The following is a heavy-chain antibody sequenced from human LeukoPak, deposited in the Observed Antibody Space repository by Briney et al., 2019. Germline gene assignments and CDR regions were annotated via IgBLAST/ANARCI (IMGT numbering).Heavy chain of an antibody. Sequence: GESLKISCKGSGYSFASYWIGWVRQMPGKGLEWMGIIFPGDFDTRYSPSFQGQVTISADKSISTAYLQWSSLKASDTAMYYCARHRITGTTRAFDIWGQGTMVTVSS. CDR3: ARHRITGTTRAFDI. D-gene: IGHD1-7*01. CDR1: GYSFASYW. CDR2: IFPGDFDT. V-gene: IGHV5-51*01. J-gene: IGHJ3*02.